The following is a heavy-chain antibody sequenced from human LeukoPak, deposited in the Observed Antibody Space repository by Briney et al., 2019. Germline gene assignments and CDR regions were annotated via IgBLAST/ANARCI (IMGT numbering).Heavy chain of an antibody. CDR2: IRYDGSNK. Sequence: PGGSLRLSCAASGFTFSSYGMHWVRQAPGKGLEWVAFIRYDGSNKYYADSVKGRFTISRDNSKNTLYPQMNSLRAEDTAVYYCAKDSYYGSGSYYLRYYFDYWGQGTLVTVSS. CDR3: AKDSYYGSGSYYLRYYFDY. J-gene: IGHJ4*02. D-gene: IGHD3-10*01. CDR1: GFTFSSYG. V-gene: IGHV3-30*02.